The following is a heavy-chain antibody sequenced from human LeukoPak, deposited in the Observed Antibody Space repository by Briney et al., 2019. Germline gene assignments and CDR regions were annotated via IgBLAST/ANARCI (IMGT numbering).Heavy chain of an antibody. CDR1: GFTVSRNY. CDR3: ARSAGIAATIVLGY. V-gene: IGHV3-66*01. Sequence: GGSLRLSCAASGFTVSRNYMSWVRQAPGKGLEWVSIIYSGGRTHYADSVKGRFPISRDNTKNPLYLQMNSLRAEDTAVYYCARSAGIAATIVLGYWGQGTLVTVSS. D-gene: IGHD5-12*01. J-gene: IGHJ4*02. CDR2: IYSGGRT.